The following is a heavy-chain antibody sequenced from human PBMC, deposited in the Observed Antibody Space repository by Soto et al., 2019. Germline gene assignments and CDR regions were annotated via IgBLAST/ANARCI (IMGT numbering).Heavy chain of an antibody. CDR2: ISAYNGNT. V-gene: IGHV1-18*01. J-gene: IGHJ4*02. Sequence: QVQLVQSGAEVKKPGASVKVSCKASGYTFTSYGISWVRQAPGQGLEWMGWISAYNGNTNYAQKLQGRVTMTTDTSTSTAYMKLRSLRSDDTAVYYCARVTMVRGVILYSGILFDYWGQGTLVTVSS. CDR1: GYTFTSYG. CDR3: ARVTMVRGVILYSGILFDY. D-gene: IGHD3-10*01.